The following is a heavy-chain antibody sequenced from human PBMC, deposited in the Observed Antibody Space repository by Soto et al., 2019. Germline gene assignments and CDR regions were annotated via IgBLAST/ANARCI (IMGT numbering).Heavy chain of an antibody. V-gene: IGHV4-34*01. CDR1: GGSFSGYY. J-gene: IGHJ6*02. CDR2: INHSGGT. D-gene: IGHD3-16*01. CDR3: ARGMIYYYYGMDV. Sequence: SETLSLTCAVYGGSFSGYYWSWIRQPPGKGLEWIGEINHSGGTNYNPSLKSRVTISVDTSKNQFSLKLSSVTAADTAVYYCARGMIYYYYGMDVWGQGTTVTVSS.